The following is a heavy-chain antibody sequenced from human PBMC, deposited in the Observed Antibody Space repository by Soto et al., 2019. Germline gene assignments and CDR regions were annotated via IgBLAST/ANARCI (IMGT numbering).Heavy chain of an antibody. V-gene: IGHV4-59*08. Sequence: PSETLSLTCTVSGGSISSYYGSWIRQPPGKGLEWIGYTYSSGSTNYNPSLKSRVTISVDTSKNQFSLKLSSVTAADTAVYYCARRYGGGFDYWGQGTLVTVS. CDR2: TYSSGST. D-gene: IGHD3-10*01. CDR1: GGSISSYY. CDR3: ARRYGGGFDY. J-gene: IGHJ4*02.